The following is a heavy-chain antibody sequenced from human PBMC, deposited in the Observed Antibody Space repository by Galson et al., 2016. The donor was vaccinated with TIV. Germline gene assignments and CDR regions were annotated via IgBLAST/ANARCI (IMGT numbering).Heavy chain of an antibody. CDR3: ARNRGYSVTGDFDF. CDR1: GSIFRTNA. J-gene: IGHJ4*02. V-gene: IGHV1-69*13. CDR2: IFAIFGIA. Sequence: SVKVSCKASGSIFRTNAISWVRQAPGQGLEWMGGIFAIFGIANYAQKFQGRVTITADESTSTAYMELSSLRSEDTAVYYCARNRGYSVTGDFDFWGQGTLVTVSS. D-gene: IGHD5/OR15-5a*01.